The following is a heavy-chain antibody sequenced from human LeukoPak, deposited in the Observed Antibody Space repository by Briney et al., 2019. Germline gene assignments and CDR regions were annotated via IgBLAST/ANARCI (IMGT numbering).Heavy chain of an antibody. CDR2: ISSSSSTI. Sequence: PGGSLRLSCAASGFTFSSYSMNWVRQAPGKGLEWVSYISSSSSTIYYADSVKGRFTISRDNAKNSLYLQMNSLRAEDTAVYYRAREYSSSWYSAGYFQHWGQGTLVTVSS. CDR1: GFTFSSYS. V-gene: IGHV3-48*04. D-gene: IGHD6-13*01. CDR3: AREYSSSWYSAGYFQH. J-gene: IGHJ1*01.